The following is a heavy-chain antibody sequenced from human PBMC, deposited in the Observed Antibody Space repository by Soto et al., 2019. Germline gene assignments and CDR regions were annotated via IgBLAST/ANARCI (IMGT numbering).Heavy chain of an antibody. CDR2: IYYSGST. J-gene: IGHJ5*02. CDR1: GGSISSSSYY. CDR3: ARDGPDYYVSGRVSWFDP. D-gene: IGHD3-10*01. V-gene: IGHV4-39*02. Sequence: LQLQESGPGLVKPSETLSLTCTVSGGSISSSSYYWGWIRQPPGKGLEWIGSIYYSGSTYYNPAIKRRVTISVDTSNIQYSLKLSSVTAADTAVYYCARDGPDYYVSGRVSWFDPWGQGTLVTVSA.